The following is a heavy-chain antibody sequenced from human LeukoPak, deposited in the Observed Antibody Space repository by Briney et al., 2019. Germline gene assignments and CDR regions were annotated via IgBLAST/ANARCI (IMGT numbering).Heavy chain of an antibody. D-gene: IGHD2-8*02. V-gene: IGHV3-30*03. J-gene: IGHJ3*02. Sequence: GGSLRLSCAASGFTFNSYGKHWVRQAPGKGLEWVALISYNGRNNYYADSVKGRFTISRDNSKNTLYLQMNSLRAGDPAVYYAPREDPGHWSRRAFDIWGQGTMVTVSS. CDR1: GFTFNSYG. CDR2: ISYNGRNN. CDR3: PREDPGHWSRRAFDI.